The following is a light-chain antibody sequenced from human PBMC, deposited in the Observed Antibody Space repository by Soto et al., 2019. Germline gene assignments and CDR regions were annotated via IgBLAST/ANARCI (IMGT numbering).Light chain of an antibody. V-gene: IGLV2-11*01. Sequence: QLVLTQPRSVSGSPGQSVAISCTGTNSDVGGYDYVSWYQQHPGKAPKLMVYDVTKRPSGVPDRFSGSKSGNTASLTISGLQSEDEADYYCSSYAGTYSYVFGTGTKLTVL. CDR3: SSYAGTYSYV. J-gene: IGLJ1*01. CDR1: NSDVGGYDY. CDR2: DVT.